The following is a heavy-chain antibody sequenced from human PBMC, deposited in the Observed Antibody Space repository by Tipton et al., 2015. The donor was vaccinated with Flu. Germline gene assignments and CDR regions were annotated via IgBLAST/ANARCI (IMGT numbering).Heavy chain of an antibody. CDR2: IYSGGST. J-gene: IGHJ2*01. CDR1: GFTFSSYA. CDR3: ARDTVGATHY. D-gene: IGHD1-26*01. V-gene: IGHV3-53*01. Sequence: GSLRLSCAASGFTFSSYAMSWVRQAPGKGLEWVSVIYSGGSTYYADSVKGRFTISRDNSKNTLYLQMNSLRAEDTAVYYCARDTVGATHYWGRGTLVTVSS.